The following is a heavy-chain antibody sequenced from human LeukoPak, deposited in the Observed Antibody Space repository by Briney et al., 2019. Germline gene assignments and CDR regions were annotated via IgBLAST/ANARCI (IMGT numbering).Heavy chain of an antibody. Sequence: SVKVSCKASGGTFSSYAISWVRQAPGQGLEWMGGIIPIFGTANYAQKFQGRVTITADESTSTAYMELSSLRSEDTAVYYCARPQNQIHYYDSSGYSRAFDIWGQGTMVTVSS. V-gene: IGHV1-69*13. CDR1: GGTFSSYA. D-gene: IGHD3-22*01. CDR3: ARPQNQIHYYDSSGYSRAFDI. CDR2: IIPIFGTA. J-gene: IGHJ3*02.